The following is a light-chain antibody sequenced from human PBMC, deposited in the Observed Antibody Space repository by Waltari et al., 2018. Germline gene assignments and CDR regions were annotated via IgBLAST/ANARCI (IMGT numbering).Light chain of an antibody. V-gene: IGKV1-5*03. J-gene: IGKJ1*01. Sequence: DIQMTQFPSTLSASVGDRVTISCRASQNINSWLAWYQQTPGKAPKLLISKASSLESGVPSRFSGSGSGTEFTLTITSLQPDDFATYYCQQYNHYSTFGQGTKVEVK. CDR2: KAS. CDR1: QNINSW. CDR3: QQYNHYST.